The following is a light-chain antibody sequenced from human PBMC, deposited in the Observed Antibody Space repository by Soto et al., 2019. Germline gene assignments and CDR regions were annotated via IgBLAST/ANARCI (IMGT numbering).Light chain of an antibody. CDR2: AAS. CDR1: QYIGRY. J-gene: IGKJ1*01. CDR3: QQYNSYST. V-gene: IGKV1-39*01. Sequence: IPMTRSPSSLSSSVGDKVTVTGRARQYIGRYLNWYQQKPGKAPKLLIYAASSLHSGVPSRFSGSGSGTDFTLTISSLQPEDFATYYCQQYNSYSTLGQGTKVDIK.